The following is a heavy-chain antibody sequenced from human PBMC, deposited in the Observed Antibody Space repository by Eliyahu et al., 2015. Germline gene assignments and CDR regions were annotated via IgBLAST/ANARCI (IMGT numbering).Heavy chain of an antibody. D-gene: IGHD3-3*01. CDR2: IKEDGSDK. Sequence: EVQLVESGGGLVPPGGSLTLSCEASGFTLGAFWMSWVRQAPGKGLERVANIKEDGSDKFYVDSVKGRFTISRDNAKNSLYLQMNSLSPDDTAVYYCARDSTVFWSGNYERAWYIDLWGRGTLVTVSS. V-gene: IGHV3-7*01. CDR1: GFTLGAFW. J-gene: IGHJ2*01. CDR3: ARDSTVFWSGNYERAWYIDL.